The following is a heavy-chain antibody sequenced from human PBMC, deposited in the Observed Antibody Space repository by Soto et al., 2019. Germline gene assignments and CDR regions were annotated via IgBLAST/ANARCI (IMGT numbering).Heavy chain of an antibody. D-gene: IGHD6-25*01. CDR2: ISGSGGST. CDR1: GFTFSSYA. V-gene: IGHV3-23*01. Sequence: PGGSLRLSCAASGFTFSSYAMSWVRQAPGKELEWVSGISGSGGSTYYAESGKGRFTISRDNSKNTLYLQMNSLRAEDTAVYYCAKYGIAADYYYYGMATWGQGTTVTVSS. J-gene: IGHJ6*02. CDR3: AKYGIAADYYYYGMAT.